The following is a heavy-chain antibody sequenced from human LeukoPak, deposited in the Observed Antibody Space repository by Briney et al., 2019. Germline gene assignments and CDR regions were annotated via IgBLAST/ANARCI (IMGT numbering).Heavy chain of an antibody. CDR1: GFTFSSYW. J-gene: IGHJ3*02. D-gene: IGHD3-9*01. CDR3: ARAGSYYDILTGADAFDI. Sequence: PGGFLSLSCAASGFTFSSYWMSWVRQAPGKGLEWESNIKLDGSEKTYADSVKGRFTIPRDNSKNTLYLQMNSLRPEDTAVYYCARAGSYYDILTGADAFDIWGQGTMVTVSS. CDR2: IKLDGSEK. V-gene: IGHV3-7*01.